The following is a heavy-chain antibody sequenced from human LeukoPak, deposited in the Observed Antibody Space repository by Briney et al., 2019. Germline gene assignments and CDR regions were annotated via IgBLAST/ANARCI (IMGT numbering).Heavy chain of an antibody. V-gene: IGHV4-31*03. CDR2: SYYSGST. CDR3: ARAADPRATIDY. J-gene: IGHJ4*02. D-gene: IGHD5-12*01. CDR1: GGSISSGGYY. Sequence: PSETLSLTCTVSGGSISSGGYYWSWIRQHPGKVLEWIGYSYYSGSTYYNPYRKIRVTISVDTSKNQFSLKLSSVTAADTAVYYCARAADPRATIDYWGQGTLVTVSS.